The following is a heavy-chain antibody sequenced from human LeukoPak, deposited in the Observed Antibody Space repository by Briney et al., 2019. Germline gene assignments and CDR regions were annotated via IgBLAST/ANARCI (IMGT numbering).Heavy chain of an antibody. CDR3: VRYTRRYPFDY. D-gene: IGHD2-2*02. J-gene: IGHJ4*02. CDR1: GFTFSNYW. Sequence: PGGSLRLSCAASGFTFSNYWMRWVRQAPGKGLEWVANIKEDGSEKYYVDSVRGRFTISRDNAKNSLSLQMNSLRAEDTAVYYCVRYTRRYPFDYWGQGTLVTVSS. CDR2: IKEDGSEK. V-gene: IGHV3-7*04.